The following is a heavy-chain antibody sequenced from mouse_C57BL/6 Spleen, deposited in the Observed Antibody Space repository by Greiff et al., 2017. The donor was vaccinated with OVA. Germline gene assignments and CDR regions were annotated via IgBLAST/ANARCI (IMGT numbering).Heavy chain of an antibody. D-gene: IGHD1-3*01. Sequence: QVQLKQPGTELVKPGASVKLSCKASGYTFTSYWMHWVKQRPGQGLEWIGNINPSNGGTNYNEKFKSKATLTVDKSSSTAYMQLSSLTSEDSAVYYCAGEVVYRGYAMDYWGQGTSVTVSS. V-gene: IGHV1-53*01. CDR1: GYTFTSYW. J-gene: IGHJ4*01. CDR2: INPSNGGT. CDR3: AGEVVYRGYAMDY.